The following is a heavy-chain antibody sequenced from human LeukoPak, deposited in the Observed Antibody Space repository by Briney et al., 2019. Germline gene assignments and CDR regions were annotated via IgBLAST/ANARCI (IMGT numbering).Heavy chain of an antibody. CDR3: ARRDYAAWFDP. J-gene: IGHJ5*02. CDR2: VYYSGST. D-gene: IGHD4/OR15-4a*01. V-gene: IGHV4-39*01. CDR1: GDSITSGAFY. Sequence: SETLSLTCNVSGDSITSGAFYWAWIRQSTGKGLEWIGNVYYSGSTQYNPSLKCRVSISMDKTKNQFSLNLNSVSVTDTAIYYCARRDYAAWFDPWGQGTLVTVSS.